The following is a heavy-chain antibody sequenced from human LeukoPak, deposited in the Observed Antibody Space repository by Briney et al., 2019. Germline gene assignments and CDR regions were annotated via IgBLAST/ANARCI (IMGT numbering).Heavy chain of an antibody. D-gene: IGHD3-10*01. J-gene: IGHJ6*03. Sequence: GGFLRLSCAASGFTFSSYGMHWVRQAPGKGLEWVAVIWYDGSNKYYADSVKGRFTISRDNSKNTLYLQMNSLRAEDTAVYYCAREGYYYGSGSPPFSNYYYYMDVWGKGTTVTVSS. CDR1: GFTFSSYG. CDR3: AREGYYYGSGSPPFSNYYYYMDV. CDR2: IWYDGSNK. V-gene: IGHV3-33*08.